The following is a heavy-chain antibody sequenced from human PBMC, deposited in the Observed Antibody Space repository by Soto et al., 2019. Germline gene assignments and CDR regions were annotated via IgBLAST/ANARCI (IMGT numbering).Heavy chain of an antibody. Sequence: GSGPTLVNPTQTLTLTCTFSGFSLSTSGMCVSWIRQPPGKALEWLALIDWDDDKYYSTSLKTRLTISKDTSKNQVVLTMTNMDPVDTATYYCARTRQVPEYYYARYFDYWGQGTLVTVSS. D-gene: IGHD3-10*01. J-gene: IGHJ4*02. V-gene: IGHV2-70*01. CDR1: GFSLSTSGMC. CDR3: ARTRQVPEYYYARYFDY. CDR2: IDWDDDK.